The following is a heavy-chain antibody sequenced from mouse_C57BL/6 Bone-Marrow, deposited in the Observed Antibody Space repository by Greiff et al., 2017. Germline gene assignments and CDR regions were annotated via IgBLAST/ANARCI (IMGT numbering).Heavy chain of an antibody. CDR1: GFTFSSYA. CDR3: ARQGGGYFDV. V-gene: IGHV5-4*03. Sequence: EVKLMESGGGLVKPGGSLKLSCAASGFTFSSYAMSWVRQTPEKRLEWVATISDGGSYTYYPDNVKGRFTISRDTATNNLYLQMSHLKSEDTAMYYCARQGGGYFDVWGTGTTVTVSS. CDR2: ISDGGSYT. J-gene: IGHJ1*03. D-gene: IGHD1-1*02.